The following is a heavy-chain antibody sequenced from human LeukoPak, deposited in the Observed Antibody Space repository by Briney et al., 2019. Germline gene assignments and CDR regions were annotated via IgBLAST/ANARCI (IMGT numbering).Heavy chain of an antibody. CDR2: INPNSGGT. CDR1: GYTFTGYY. Sequence: ASVKVSCKASGYTFTGYYMHWVRQAPGQGLEWMGWINPNSGGTNYAQKFQGRVTMTRDTSISTAYVELSRLRSDDTAVYYCARDQWEPELYYYFYFMDVWGKGTTVNVSS. J-gene: IGHJ6*03. CDR3: ARDQWEPELYYYFYFMDV. D-gene: IGHD1-14*01. V-gene: IGHV1-2*02.